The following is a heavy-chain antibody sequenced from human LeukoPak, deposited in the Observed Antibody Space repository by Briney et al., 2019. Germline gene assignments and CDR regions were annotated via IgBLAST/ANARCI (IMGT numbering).Heavy chain of an antibody. D-gene: IGHD6-13*01. V-gene: IGHV4-4*07. CDR2: IYTSGST. CDR1: GGSISSYY. CDR3: ASHAETEQQLVTFDY. J-gene: IGHJ4*02. Sequence: PSETLSLTCTVSGGSISSYYWSWIRQPAGKGLEWIGRIYTSGSTNYNPSLKSRVTMSVDTSKNQFSLKLSSVTAADTAVYYCASHAETEQQLVTFDYWGQGTLVTVSS.